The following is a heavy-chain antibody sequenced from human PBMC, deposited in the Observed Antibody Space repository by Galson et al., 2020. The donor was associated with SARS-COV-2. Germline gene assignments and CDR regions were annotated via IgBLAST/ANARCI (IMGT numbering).Heavy chain of an antibody. CDR2: INHSGTT. D-gene: IGHD6-13*01. CDR3: ARDGMSSSTFDY. Sequence: ETSETLSLTCAVFGGPFGGYYWSWIRQPPGKGLEWIGEINHSGTTNYNPSLKSRVTISVDTSTKQVSLRLTSVTAADTAGYYCARDGMSSSTFDYWG. CDR1: GGPFGGYY. J-gene: IGHJ4*01. V-gene: IGHV4-34*01.